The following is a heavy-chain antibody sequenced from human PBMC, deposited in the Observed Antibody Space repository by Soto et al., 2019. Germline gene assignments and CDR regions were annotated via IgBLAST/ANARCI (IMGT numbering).Heavy chain of an antibody. J-gene: IGHJ3*02. Sequence: PGGSLRLSCSASGFTFRSYAMHWVRQAPGKGLEYVSAISSDGGSTYYADSVKGRFTISRDNAKNSLYLQMNSLRDEDTAFYYCARDKDFAFDIWGQGTLVTVSS. CDR2: ISSDGGST. CDR1: GFTFRSYA. CDR3: ARDKDFAFDI. V-gene: IGHV3-64*04.